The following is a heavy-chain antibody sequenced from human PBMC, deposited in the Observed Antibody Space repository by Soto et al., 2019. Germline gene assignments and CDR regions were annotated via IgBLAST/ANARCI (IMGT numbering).Heavy chain of an antibody. CDR2: IYYSGST. D-gene: IGHD3-9*01. CDR1: GGSIRSYY. CDR3: ARQVWYYDISAGINCYYNYMDV. V-gene: IGHV4-59*08. J-gene: IGHJ6*03. Sequence: PSETLSLTCTVSGGSIRSYYWSWIRQPPGKGLEWIGYIYYSGSTNYSPSLKSRVTISVDTSKNQFSLNLSSVTAADTAVYYCARQVWYYDISAGINCYYNYMDVWGKGTTVTVSS.